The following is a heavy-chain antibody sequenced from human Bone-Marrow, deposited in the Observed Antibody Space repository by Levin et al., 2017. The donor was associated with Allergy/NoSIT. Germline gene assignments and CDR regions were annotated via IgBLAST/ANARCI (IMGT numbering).Heavy chain of an antibody. CDR2: INPNSGGT. CDR1: GYTFTGYY. Sequence: ASVKVSCKASGYTFTGYYMHWVRQAPGQGLEWMGWINPNSGGTNYAQKFQGRVTMTRDTSISTAYMELSRLRSDDTAVYYCARDKSAAAVYYYGMDVWGQGTTVTVSS. J-gene: IGHJ6*02. CDR3: ARDKSAAAVYYYGMDV. D-gene: IGHD6-13*01. V-gene: IGHV1-2*02.